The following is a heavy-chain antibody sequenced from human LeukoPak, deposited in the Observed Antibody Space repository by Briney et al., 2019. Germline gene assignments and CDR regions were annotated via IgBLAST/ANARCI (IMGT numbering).Heavy chain of an antibody. D-gene: IGHD3-22*01. CDR1: GGTFMTDI. CDR2: IIPISDSA. J-gene: IGHJ4*01. CDR3: ARPMTDYCDRGRYCGLYGL. Sequence: SVKVSCKASGGTFMTDIFNWLRQAPGQSPEWMGGIIPISDSAHSAKRFQGRLTITAEESTSTLYMELSSLTSEDTAVYYCARPMTDYCDRGRYCGLYGLWGQGTLVIVSS. V-gene: IGHV1-69*13.